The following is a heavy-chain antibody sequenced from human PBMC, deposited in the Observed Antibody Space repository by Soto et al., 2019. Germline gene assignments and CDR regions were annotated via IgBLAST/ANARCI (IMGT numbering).Heavy chain of an antibody. CDR2: ISYDGNNK. J-gene: IGHJ4*02. D-gene: IGHD6-13*01. V-gene: IGHV3-30-3*01. CDR3: ARALSSWDNFDY. CDR1: GFTFSTYA. Sequence: PGGSLRLSCAASGFTFSTYAMHWVRQAPGKGLEWVAVISYDGNNKYYADSVKGRFTISRDNSKNTLYLQMNSLRAEDTAVYYCARALSSWDNFDYWGQGTLVTVSS.